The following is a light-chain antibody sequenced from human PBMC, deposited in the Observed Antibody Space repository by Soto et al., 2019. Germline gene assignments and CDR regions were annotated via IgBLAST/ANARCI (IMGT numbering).Light chain of an antibody. V-gene: IGKV1-5*03. CDR1: QSISSW. Sequence: IQMTQSPSTLSASVGDRFTITCRASQSISSWLAWYQQKPGKAPKLLIYKASSLESGVPSRFSGSGAGTEFTLTISSLQPDDFATYYCQQYNSYPYTFGQGTNLEIK. CDR3: QQYNSYPYT. J-gene: IGKJ2*01. CDR2: KAS.